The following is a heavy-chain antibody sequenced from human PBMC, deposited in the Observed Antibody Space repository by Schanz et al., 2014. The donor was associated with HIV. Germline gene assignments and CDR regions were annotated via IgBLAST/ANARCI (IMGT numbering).Heavy chain of an antibody. CDR3: GGHGGFSY. CDR2: IRGGGDT. D-gene: IGHD6-25*01. CDR1: GFSLINNA. J-gene: IGHJ4*02. V-gene: IGHV3-23*01. Sequence: EVQLLESGGDLVQPGGSLRLSCEVSGFSLINNAMTWVRQAPGKALEWVSDIRGGGDTYYADSVRGRFTFSRDDSKNTLILQMNSLRVEDTAVYYCGGHGGFSYWGQGTRVAVSP.